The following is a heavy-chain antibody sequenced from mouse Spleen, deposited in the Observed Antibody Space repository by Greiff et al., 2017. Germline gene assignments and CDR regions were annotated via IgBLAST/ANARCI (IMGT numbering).Heavy chain of an antibody. D-gene: IGHD2-13*01. V-gene: IGHV1-64*01. CDR2: IHPNSGST. Sequence: VQLQQPGAELVKPGASVKLSCKASGYTFTSYWMHWVKQRPGQGLEWIGMIHPNSGSTNYNEKFKSKATLTVDKSSSTAYMQLSSLTSEDSAVYYCARGGYYGDYYFDYWGQGTTLTVSS. CDR1: GYTFTSYW. CDR3: ARGGYYGDYYFDY. J-gene: IGHJ2*01.